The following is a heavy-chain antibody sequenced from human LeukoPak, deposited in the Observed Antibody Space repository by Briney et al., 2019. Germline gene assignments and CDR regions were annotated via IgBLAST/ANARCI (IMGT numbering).Heavy chain of an antibody. CDR2: TYYTSKWNN. J-gene: IGHJ5*02. CDR3: ARQASRRFDP. CDR1: AASVTINSVA. Sequence: SQTLSLTCAISAASVTINSVALNWFSQSPSRGLECQGRTYYTSKWNNDYAESVESRIAVNPDTSKNHVSLYLNSVTLEDTAVYYCARQASRRFDPWGQGTLVTVSS. V-gene: IGHV6-1*01.